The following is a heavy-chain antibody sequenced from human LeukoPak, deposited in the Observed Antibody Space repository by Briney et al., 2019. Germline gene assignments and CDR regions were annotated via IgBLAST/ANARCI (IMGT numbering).Heavy chain of an antibody. V-gene: IGHV4-34*01. CDR3: ARGRVTYYDFWSGPLVGV. J-gene: IGHJ6*04. Sequence: SETLSLTCAVYGGSFSGYYWSWIRQPPGKGLKWIGEINHRGNTNYNPSLKSRVTISVDTSKNQFSLKLSSVTAADTAVYYCARGRVTYYDFWSGPLVGVWGKGTTVTVSS. CDR1: GGSFSGYY. CDR2: INHRGNT. D-gene: IGHD3-3*01.